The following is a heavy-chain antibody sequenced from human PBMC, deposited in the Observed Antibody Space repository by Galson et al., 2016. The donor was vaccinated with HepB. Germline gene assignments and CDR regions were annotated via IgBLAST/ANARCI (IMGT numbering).Heavy chain of an antibody. CDR1: GFTFSSYA. D-gene: IGHD2-15*01. CDR3: ARRSCSGGVCYVPWFDP. CDR2: ISGGNT. Sequence: SLRLSCAASGFTFSSYAMSWVRQAPGKGLEWVSAISGGNTYYADSVKGRFTISRDMSTDTLYLQMNSLRVEDTAVYYCARRSCSGGVCYVPWFDPWGQGTLVTVSS. V-gene: IGHV3-23*01. J-gene: IGHJ5*02.